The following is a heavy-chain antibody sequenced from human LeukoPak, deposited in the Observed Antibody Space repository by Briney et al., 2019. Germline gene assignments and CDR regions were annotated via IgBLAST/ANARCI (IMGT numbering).Heavy chain of an antibody. J-gene: IGHJ5*02. Sequence: PSETLSLTCTISGGSVSDYYWSWIRQSPGKGLEWIGYIYHTGSTSYSPSLKSRVTISVDTSKNQFSLKLSSVTAADTAVYYCARGRYIVVVPAARNNWFDPWGQGTLVTVSS. CDR3: ARGRYIVVVPAARNNWFDP. CDR2: IYHTGST. D-gene: IGHD2-2*01. V-gene: IGHV4-59*02. CDR1: GGSVSDYY.